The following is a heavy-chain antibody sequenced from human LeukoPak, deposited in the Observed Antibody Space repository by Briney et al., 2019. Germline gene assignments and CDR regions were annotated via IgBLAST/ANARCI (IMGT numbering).Heavy chain of an antibody. V-gene: IGHV1-18*04. CDR3: ARDSGYSRSSGPTFDY. D-gene: IGHD3-22*01. CDR2: ISPHNGNT. CDR1: GYTFPSRG. Sequence: ASVKVSCKTSGYTFPSRGISWVRQAPGQGLEWMGWISPHNGNTKYLQRLQGRVTMTADTSTSTAYMELRSLRSEDTAVYYCARDSGYSRSSGPTFDYWGQGTLVTVSS. J-gene: IGHJ4*02.